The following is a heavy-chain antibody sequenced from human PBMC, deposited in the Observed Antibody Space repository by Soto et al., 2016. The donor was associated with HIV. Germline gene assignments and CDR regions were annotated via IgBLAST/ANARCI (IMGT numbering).Heavy chain of an antibody. D-gene: IGHD4-4*01. CDR3: ARVDYKYNWFDP. CDR1: GVSVSSGSYY. Sequence: QVQLQESGPGLVKPSETLSLTCTVSGVSVSSGSYYWSWIRQPPGKGLEWIGYIDYSGSTNYNPSLKSRVTISVDTSKNQFSLKLRSVTAADTAVYYCARVDYKYNWFDPGAREPWSPSPQ. J-gene: IGHJ5*02. CDR2: IDYSGST. V-gene: IGHV4-61*01.